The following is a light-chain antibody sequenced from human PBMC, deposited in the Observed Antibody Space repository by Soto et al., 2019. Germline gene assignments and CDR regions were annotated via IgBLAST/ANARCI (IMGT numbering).Light chain of an antibody. CDR3: SSYTSRNTVV. V-gene: IGLV2-14*01. CDR1: SSDIDGYDY. J-gene: IGLJ2*01. CDR2: DVT. Sequence: QSALTQPASVSGSPGQSITMSCTGASSDIDGYDYVSWYQHHPGEAPKLLIYDVTNRPSGVSNRFSASKSGNTASLTISGLQAEYEADYYCSSYTSRNTVVFGGGTKVTVL.